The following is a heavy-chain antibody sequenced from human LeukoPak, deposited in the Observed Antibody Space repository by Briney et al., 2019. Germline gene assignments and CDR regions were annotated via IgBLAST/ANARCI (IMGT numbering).Heavy chain of an antibody. V-gene: IGHV3-30*04. J-gene: IGHJ5*02. CDR3: ARDRITTGFRNWFDP. CDR2: ISYDGSNK. Sequence: GGSLRLSCAASGFTFSSYAMHWVRQAPGKGLEWVAVISYDGSNKYYADSVKCRFTISRDNSKNTLYLQMNSLRAEDTAVYYCARDRITTGFRNWFDPWGQGTLVTVSS. CDR1: GFTFSSYA. D-gene: IGHD3-10*01.